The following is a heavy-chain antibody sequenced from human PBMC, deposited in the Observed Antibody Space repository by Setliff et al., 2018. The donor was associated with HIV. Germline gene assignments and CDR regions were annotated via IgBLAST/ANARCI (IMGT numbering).Heavy chain of an antibody. V-gene: IGHV3-30*02. CDR3: AKSTAYNIDY. J-gene: IGHJ4*02. CDR1: GFTFSTYG. D-gene: IGHD1-1*01. CDR2: IRSDGTKK. Sequence: GGSLRLSCAASGFTFSTYGMHWVRQAPGKGLEWAAFIRSDGTKKFYADSVKGRFTISRDNSRNTVYLQMNSLRAEDTAVYYCAKSTAYNIDYWGQGTLVTVSS.